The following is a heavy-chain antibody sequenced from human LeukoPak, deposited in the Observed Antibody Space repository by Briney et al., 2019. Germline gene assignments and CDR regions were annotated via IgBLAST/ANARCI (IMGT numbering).Heavy chain of an antibody. Sequence: GGSLRLSCAASGFTFDDYAMHWVRQAPGKGLEWVSGISWSSGSIGYADSVKGRFTISRDNAKNSLYLQMNSLRAEDTALYYCAKSKFYYDSSGYWEGFDYWGQGTLVTVSS. CDR2: ISWSSGSI. CDR3: AKSKFYYDSSGYWEGFDY. V-gene: IGHV3-9*01. D-gene: IGHD3-22*01. CDR1: GFTFDDYA. J-gene: IGHJ4*02.